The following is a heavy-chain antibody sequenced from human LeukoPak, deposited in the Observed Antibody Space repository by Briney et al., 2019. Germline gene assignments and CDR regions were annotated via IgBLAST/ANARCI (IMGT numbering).Heavy chain of an antibody. CDR1: GGSISSGGYF. J-gene: IGHJ5*02. CDR3: ARDTGRKYSSTYSWFDP. D-gene: IGHD6-13*01. Sequence: SETLSLTCTVSGGSISSGGYFWSWIRQLPGKGLEWIGYIYYTGSTYYNPSLKSRVSISVDMSKNQFSLKLSSMTAADTAVYFCARDTGRKYSSTYSWFDPWGQGTLVTVSS. V-gene: IGHV4-31*03. CDR2: IYYTGST.